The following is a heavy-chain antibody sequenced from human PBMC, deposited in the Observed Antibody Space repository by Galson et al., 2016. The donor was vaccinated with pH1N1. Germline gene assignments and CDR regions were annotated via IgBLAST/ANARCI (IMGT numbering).Heavy chain of an antibody. V-gene: IGHV1-2*02. Sequence: SVKVSCKASGYSFSNYYIHWVRQAPGQGLEWMGWINPNSGGTKYAQKFQGRVTMIRDASTTTGYMELSRLTSDDTAVYYCARELRGGSFDVWGQGTVVTVSS. CDR1: GYSFSNYY. CDR3: ARELRGGSFDV. D-gene: IGHD2-15*01. CDR2: INPNSGGT. J-gene: IGHJ3*01.